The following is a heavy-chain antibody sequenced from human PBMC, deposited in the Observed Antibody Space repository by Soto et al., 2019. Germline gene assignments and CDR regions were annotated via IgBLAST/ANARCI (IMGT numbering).Heavy chain of an antibody. D-gene: IGHD6-6*01. CDR3: ARGLASGDY. J-gene: IGHJ4*02. CDR2: INPSGGNT. CDR1: GYTLTSFY. Sequence: ASVKVSCKASGYTLTSFYIHWVRQAPGQGLEWMGIINPSGGNTNYAQRFQGRVTITGDTSTSTVYMDLSSLRSEDTAVYYCARGLASGDYWGQGTLVTVSS. V-gene: IGHV1-46*03.